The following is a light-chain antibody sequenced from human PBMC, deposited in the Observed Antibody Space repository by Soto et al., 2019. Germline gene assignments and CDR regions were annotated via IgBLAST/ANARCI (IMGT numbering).Light chain of an antibody. Sequence: DIVLTQSPATLSLSPGERATLSCRARQSVSSYLAWYQQNPGQAHRLLIYDASNRATGIPARFSGSGSGTDFTLTISSLEPEDFAVYYCQKRSNWPPTFGQGTKLEIK. CDR1: QSVSSY. V-gene: IGKV3-11*01. CDR2: DAS. CDR3: QKRSNWPPT. J-gene: IGKJ2*01.